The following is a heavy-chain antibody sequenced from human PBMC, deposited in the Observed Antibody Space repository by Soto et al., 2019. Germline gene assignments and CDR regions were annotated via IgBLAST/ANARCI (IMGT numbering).Heavy chain of an antibody. CDR2: IIPIFGTA. Sequence: ASVKVSCKASGGTFSSYAISWVRQAPGQGLEWMGGIIPIFGTANYAQKFQGRVTITADESTSTAYMELSSLRSEDTAVYYCARVDGYNYRFDYWGQGTLVTVSS. CDR3: ARVDGYNYRFDY. CDR1: GGTFSSYA. J-gene: IGHJ4*02. D-gene: IGHD5-12*01. V-gene: IGHV1-69*13.